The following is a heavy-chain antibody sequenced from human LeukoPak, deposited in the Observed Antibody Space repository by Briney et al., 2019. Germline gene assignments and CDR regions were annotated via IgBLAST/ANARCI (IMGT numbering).Heavy chain of an antibody. CDR1: GFTFSSYA. Sequence: GGSLRLSCAASGFTFSSYAMSWVRQAPGKGLERVSAISGSGGSTHYADSVKGRFTISRDNSKNTLYLQMNSLRAEDTAVYYCAKDQGRVVITAQFDYWGQGTLVTVSS. CDR3: AKDQGRVVITAQFDY. CDR2: ISGSGGST. D-gene: IGHD3-22*01. V-gene: IGHV3-23*01. J-gene: IGHJ4*02.